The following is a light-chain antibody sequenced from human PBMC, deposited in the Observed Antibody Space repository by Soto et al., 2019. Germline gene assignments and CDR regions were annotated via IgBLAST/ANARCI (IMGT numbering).Light chain of an antibody. CDR2: TNM. Sequence: QSVLTQPPSVSGAPGQRVTISCTGSSSNIGAGYDVHWYQQLPGTAPKLLIYTNMNRPSGVPDRFSGSKSGSSASLAITGLQAEDEADYYCQSYDSSLSGSVVFGGGTKLTVL. CDR1: SSNIGAGYD. V-gene: IGLV1-40*01. J-gene: IGLJ2*01. CDR3: QSYDSSLSGSVV.